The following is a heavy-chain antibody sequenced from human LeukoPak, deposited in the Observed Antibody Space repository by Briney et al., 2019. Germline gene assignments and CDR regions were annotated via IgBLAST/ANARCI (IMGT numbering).Heavy chain of an antibody. CDR2: IKRDGSEK. CDR3: ARTPGDWYFDL. V-gene: IGHV3-7*01. Sequence: GSLRLSCAASGFSFSSSWMNWVRQAPGRGLEWVANIKRDGSEKYYVDSVKGRFTISRDNAKNSLDLQLNSLRVEDTAVYYCARTPGDWYFDLWGRGTLVTVSS. J-gene: IGHJ2*01. CDR1: GFSFSSSW.